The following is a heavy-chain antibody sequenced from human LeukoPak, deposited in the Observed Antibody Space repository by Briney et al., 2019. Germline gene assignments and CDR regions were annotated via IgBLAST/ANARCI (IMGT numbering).Heavy chain of an antibody. CDR2: IYYSGST. D-gene: IGHD3-22*01. V-gene: IGHV4-30-4*01. J-gene: IGHJ1*01. CDR3: ARGLDSSGYSLQH. Sequence: SETLSLTCTVSGGSISSGDYYWSWIRQPPGKGLEWIGYIYYSGSTYYDPSLKSRVTISVDTSKNQFSLKLSSVTAADTAVYYCARGLDSSGYSLQHWGQGTLVTVSS. CDR1: GGSISSGDYY.